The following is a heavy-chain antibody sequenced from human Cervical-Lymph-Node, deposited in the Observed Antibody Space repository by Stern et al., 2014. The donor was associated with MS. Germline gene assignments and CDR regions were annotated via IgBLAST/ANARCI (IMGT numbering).Heavy chain of an antibody. CDR2: VVVFNGDV. Sequence: QMQLVQSGPEVKKPGTSVKVSCKASGITFSHSAIQWLRQARGQRPEWIGGVVVFNGDVNYAPRFQERVTITRDMSTSTVYMELRSLKSEDTAIYYCASERYTYYDDQRPTGGFDPWGQGTLVTVSS. D-gene: IGHD5-18*01. CDR3: ASERYTYYDDQRPTGGFDP. V-gene: IGHV1-58*02. J-gene: IGHJ5*02. CDR1: GITFSHSA.